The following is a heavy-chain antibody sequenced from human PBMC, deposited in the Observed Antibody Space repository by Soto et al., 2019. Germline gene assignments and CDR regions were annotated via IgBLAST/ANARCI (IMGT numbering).Heavy chain of an antibody. J-gene: IGHJ4*02. Sequence: PSETLSLTCTVSGGSISSYYWSWIRQPPGKGLEWIGYIYYSGSTNYNPSLKSRVTISVDTSKNQFSLKLSTVTAADTALYYCARGDLEFDFWGQGTPVTDSS. CDR1: GGSISSYY. CDR3: ARGDLEFDF. V-gene: IGHV4-59*12. D-gene: IGHD3-3*01. CDR2: IYYSGST.